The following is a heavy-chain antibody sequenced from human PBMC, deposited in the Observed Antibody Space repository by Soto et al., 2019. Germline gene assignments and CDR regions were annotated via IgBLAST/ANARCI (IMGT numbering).Heavy chain of an antibody. CDR1: GFTFSSYG. J-gene: IGHJ3*02. Sequence: QVQLVESGGGVVQPGRSLRLSCAASGFTFSSYGMHWVRQAPGKGLEWVAVIWYDGSNKYYADSVKGRFTISRDNSKNTLYLQMNSLRAEDTAVYYCAREGCCSGGSCYGDIWGQGTMVTVSS. CDR2: IWYDGSNK. V-gene: IGHV3-33*01. CDR3: AREGCCSGGSCYGDI. D-gene: IGHD2-15*01.